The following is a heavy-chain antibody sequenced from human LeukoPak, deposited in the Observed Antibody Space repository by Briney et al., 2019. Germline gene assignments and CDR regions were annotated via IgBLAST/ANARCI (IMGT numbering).Heavy chain of an antibody. D-gene: IGHD2-2*01. CDR2: ISWNSGSI. CDR3: ATALQPAGPKPY. Sequence: GRSLRLSCAASGFTFDDYAMHWVRQAPGKGLEWVSGISWNSGSIDYADSVKGRFTISRDSAKNSLYLQMNSLRAEDTALYYCATALQPAGPKPYWGQGTLVTVSS. V-gene: IGHV3-9*01. J-gene: IGHJ4*02. CDR1: GFTFDDYA.